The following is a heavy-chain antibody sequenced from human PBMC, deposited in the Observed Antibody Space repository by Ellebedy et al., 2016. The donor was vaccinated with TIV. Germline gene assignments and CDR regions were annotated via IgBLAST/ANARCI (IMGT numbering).Heavy chain of an antibody. CDR3: ARDGMIISGGVLNWFDP. CDR1: GNTFSIYA. D-gene: IGHD3-16*01. CDR2: INAGNGNT. V-gene: IGHV1-3*01. J-gene: IGHJ5*02. Sequence: ASVKVSCKPSGNTFSIYAMHWVRQAPGQRLEWMGWINAGNGNTKYSQKFQGRVTISRDTSASTAYMELSNLRSEDTAVYYCARDGMIISGGVLNWFDPWGQGTLVTVSS.